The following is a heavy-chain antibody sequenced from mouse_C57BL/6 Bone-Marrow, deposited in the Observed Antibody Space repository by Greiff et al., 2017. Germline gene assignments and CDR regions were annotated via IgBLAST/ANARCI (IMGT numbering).Heavy chain of an antibody. J-gene: IGHJ1*03. V-gene: IGHV1-74*01. D-gene: IGHD4-1*01. Sequence: QVQLQQSGAELVKPGASVKVSCKASGYTFTSYWMHWVKQRPGQGLEWIGRIHPSDSDTNYNQKFKGTATLTVDKASSTAYMQLSKLTSEDSAVXDGAIAILTGWWYFDVWGTGTTGTVSS. CDR1: GYTFTSYW. CDR3: AIAILTGWWYFDV. CDR2: IHPSDSDT.